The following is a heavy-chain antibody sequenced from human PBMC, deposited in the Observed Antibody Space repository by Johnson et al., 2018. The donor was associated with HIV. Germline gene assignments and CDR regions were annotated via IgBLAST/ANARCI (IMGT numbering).Heavy chain of an antibody. V-gene: IGHV3-7*03. CDR2: IKQDGSEK. J-gene: IGHJ3*02. Sequence: VQLVESGGGVVQPGRSLRLSCAASGFTFSSYGMHWVRQAPGKGLEWVANIKQDGSEKYYVDSVKGRFTISRDNAKNSLYLQMNSLRAEDTAVYYCARDPDITPGAFDIWGQGTMVTVSS. CDR3: ARDPDITPGAFDI. D-gene: IGHD2-15*01. CDR1: GFTFSSYG.